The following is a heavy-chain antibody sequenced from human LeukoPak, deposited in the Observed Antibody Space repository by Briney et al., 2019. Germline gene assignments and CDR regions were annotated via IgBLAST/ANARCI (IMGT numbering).Heavy chain of an antibody. CDR3: ARGPPCREYCSLEFYFDY. V-gene: IGHV3-7*05. CDR2: IKQDGSEK. Sequence: GGSLRLSCAAPGFTFSSYWMSWVRQAPGKGLEWVANIKQDGSEKYYVDSVKGRLTISRGNAKNSLYPQMNSLRAEDTAVYYCARGPPCREYCSLEFYFDYWGQGTLVTVSS. J-gene: IGHJ4*02. D-gene: IGHD2/OR15-2a*01. CDR1: GFTFSSYW.